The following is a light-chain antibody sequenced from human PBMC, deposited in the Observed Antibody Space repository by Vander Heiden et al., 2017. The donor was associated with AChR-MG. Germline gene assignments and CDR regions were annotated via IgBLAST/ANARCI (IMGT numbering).Light chain of an antibody. J-gene: IGLJ2*01. CDR2: GND. V-gene: IGLV1-40*01. CDR3: QSYDRSLSGHVV. Sequence: QSILTQPPSVSGAPGQTVTISCTGSTSNIGAPYDVHWYQSLPGTAPKLLIYGNDNRPSGVPNRFSGSKSGTSASLAITGLQAEDEADYYCQSYDRSLSGHVVFGGGTKLTV. CDR1: TSNIGAPYD.